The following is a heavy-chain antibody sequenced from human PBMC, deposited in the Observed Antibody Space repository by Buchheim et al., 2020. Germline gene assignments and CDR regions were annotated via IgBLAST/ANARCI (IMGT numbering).Heavy chain of an antibody. Sequence: QVQLQESGPGLVKPSETLSLTCTVSGGSVSSSSYYWSWIRQPPGKGLEWIGYIYYSGSTNYNPSLKSRVTISVDTSKNQFSLKLSSVTAADTAVYYCARVYCSSTSCYPSEFDYWGQGTL. V-gene: IGHV4-61*01. CDR1: GGSVSSSSYY. CDR2: IYYSGST. CDR3: ARVYCSSTSCYPSEFDY. J-gene: IGHJ4*02. D-gene: IGHD2-2*01.